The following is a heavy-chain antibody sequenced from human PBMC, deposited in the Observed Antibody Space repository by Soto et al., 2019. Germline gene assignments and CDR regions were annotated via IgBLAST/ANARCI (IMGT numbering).Heavy chain of an antibody. Sequence: EVQLVESGGGLVQPGGSLRLSCAASGFTVSSNYMSWVRQAPGKGLEWVPVIYSGGSTYYADSVKGRFTIARDNSKNTLYLQMNSLRAEDTAVYYCARDGAAAGNTDYWGQGTLVTVSS. J-gene: IGHJ4*02. CDR2: IYSGGST. CDR1: GFTVSSNY. D-gene: IGHD6-13*01. V-gene: IGHV3-66*01. CDR3: ARDGAAAGNTDY.